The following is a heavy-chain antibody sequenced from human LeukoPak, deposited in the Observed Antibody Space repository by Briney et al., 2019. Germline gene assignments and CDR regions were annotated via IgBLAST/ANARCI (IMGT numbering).Heavy chain of an antibody. Sequence: SGNPSPTRPGHWGGFRGYYWGWIRPPPRKGLGGVGGNNHSGSTNYNPSLKSRVTISVDTSKNQFSLKLSSVTAADTAVCYCARDLGYCSSTSCYPGLRGVFDPWGQGTLVTVSS. V-gene: IGHV4-34*01. J-gene: IGHJ5*02. CDR2: NNHSGST. CDR3: ARDLGYCSSTSCYPGLRGVFDP. CDR1: WGGFRGYY. D-gene: IGHD2-2*01.